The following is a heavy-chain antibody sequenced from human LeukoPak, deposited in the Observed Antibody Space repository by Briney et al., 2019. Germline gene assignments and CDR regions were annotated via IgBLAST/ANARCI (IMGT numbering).Heavy chain of an antibody. CDR2: IRYDGSNT. CDR3: AKGGGYEAQYYYYYLDV. D-gene: IGHD5-12*01. CDR1: GFTFNNYG. Sequence: GGSLRLSCAASGFTFNNYGMHWVRQAPGKGLEWLAFIRYDGSNTYYADSVKGRFTVSRDNSKNTLYLQMKSLRAEDTAVYYCAKGGGYEAQYYYYYLDVWGKGTTVTISS. J-gene: IGHJ6*03. V-gene: IGHV3-30*02.